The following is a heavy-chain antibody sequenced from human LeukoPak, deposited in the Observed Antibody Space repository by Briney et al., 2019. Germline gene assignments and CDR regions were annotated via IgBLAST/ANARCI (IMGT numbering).Heavy chain of an antibody. V-gene: IGHV3-30*18. Sequence: GGSLRLSCAASGFTFSSYGMHWVRQAPGKGLEWVAVISYDGSNKYYADSVKGRFTISRDNSKNTLYLQMNSLRAEDTAVYYCAKDDVWFGDGGTWSTDFDYWGQGTLVTVSS. CDR3: AKDDVWFGDGGTWSTDFDY. CDR2: ISYDGSNK. J-gene: IGHJ4*02. D-gene: IGHD3-10*01. CDR1: GFTFSSYG.